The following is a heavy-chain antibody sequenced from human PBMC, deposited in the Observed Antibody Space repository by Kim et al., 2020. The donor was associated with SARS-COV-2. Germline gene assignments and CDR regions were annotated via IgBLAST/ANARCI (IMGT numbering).Heavy chain of an antibody. Sequence: GGSLRLSCAASGFTFSNYAMSWVRQAPGKGLEWVANIKHDGSEKYYVDSVKGRFTISRDNTKNTLYLQMNSLRAEDTAVYYCAREPIVLVPAAMGLEDY. J-gene: IGHJ4*01. V-gene: IGHV3-7*03. CDR2: IKHDGSEK. CDR3: AREPIVLVPAAMGLEDY. D-gene: IGHD2-2*01. CDR1: GFTFSNYA.